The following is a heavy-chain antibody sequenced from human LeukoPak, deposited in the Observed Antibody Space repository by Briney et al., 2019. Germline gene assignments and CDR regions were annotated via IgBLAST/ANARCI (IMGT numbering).Heavy chain of an antibody. J-gene: IGHJ4*02. CDR2: INPNSGDT. Sequence: ASVKVSCKASGYTFTGYYMHWVRQAPGQGLEWMGWINPNSGDTNYAQKFQGRVTMTRDTSISTAYMELSRLRSDDTAVYYCARGYSSGWYGGADFDYWGRGTLVTVSS. CDR3: ARGYSSGWYGGADFDY. CDR1: GYTFTGYY. D-gene: IGHD6-19*01. V-gene: IGHV1-2*02.